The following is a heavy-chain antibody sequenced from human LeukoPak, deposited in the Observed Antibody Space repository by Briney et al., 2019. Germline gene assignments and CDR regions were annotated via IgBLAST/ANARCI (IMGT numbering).Heavy chain of an antibody. Sequence: PGKSLRLSRAASGFTFSGYSIHWVRQAPGKGLEWVTVISYDGSNKYYADSAKGRFTISRDNSKNTLYLQMNSLRAEDTAVYYCARDRLWSGLDYWGQGTLVTVSS. J-gene: IGHJ4*02. CDR3: ARDRLWSGLDY. V-gene: IGHV3-30-3*01. CDR1: GFTFSGYS. D-gene: IGHD3-3*01. CDR2: ISYDGSNK.